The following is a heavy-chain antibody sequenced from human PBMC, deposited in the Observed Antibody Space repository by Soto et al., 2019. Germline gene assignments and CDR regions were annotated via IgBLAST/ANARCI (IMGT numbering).Heavy chain of an antibody. CDR1: GYTLTELS. CDR3: ATGVEITMIVVAAAAFDI. D-gene: IGHD3-22*01. CDR2: FDPEDGET. V-gene: IGHV1-24*01. J-gene: IGHJ3*02. Sequence: ASVKVSFKVSGYTLTELSMHWVRHSPGKGLEWMGGFDPEDGETIYAQKFQGRVTMTEDTSTDTAYMELSSLRSEDTAVYCCATGVEITMIVVAAAAFDIWGQGTMVTVSS.